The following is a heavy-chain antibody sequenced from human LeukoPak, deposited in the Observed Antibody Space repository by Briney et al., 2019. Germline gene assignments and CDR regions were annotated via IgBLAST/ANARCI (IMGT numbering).Heavy chain of an antibody. CDR2: IGTAGDT. D-gene: IGHD1-1*01. CDR3: ARVAKERVGGVYYFDY. CDR1: GFTFSDYD. V-gene: IGHV3-13*01. Sequence: GGSLRLSCAASGFTFSDYDMQWVRHATGKGLGWVSAIGTAGDTYYTGSVKGRFTISRENAKNSLYLQMNSLRAGDTAVYYCARVAKERVGGVYYFDYWGQGTLVTVSS. J-gene: IGHJ4*02.